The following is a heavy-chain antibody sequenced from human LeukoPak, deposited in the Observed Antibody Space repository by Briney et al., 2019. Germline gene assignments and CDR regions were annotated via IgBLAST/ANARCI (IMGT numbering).Heavy chain of an antibody. CDR3: ARERMAIFDY. J-gene: IGHJ4*02. CDR2: IYYSGST. CDR1: GGSISSYY. V-gene: IGHV4-59*01. D-gene: IGHD5-24*01. Sequence: SETLSLTCTVSGGSISSYYWSWIRQPPGKGLEWIGYIYYSGSTNYNPSLKSRVTISVDTSKNQFSLKLSSVTAAGTAVYYCARERMAIFDYWGQGTLVTVSS.